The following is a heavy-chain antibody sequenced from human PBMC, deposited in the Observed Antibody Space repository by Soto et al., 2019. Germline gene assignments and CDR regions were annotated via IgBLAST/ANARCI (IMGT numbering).Heavy chain of an antibody. CDR1: GYTFTAYY. Sequence: ASVKVSCKASGYTFTAYYLHWVRQAPGQEFEWMGWIRPNGGSTDFARQFQGRFTMTWDTSISTAYMEMSSLRSDDTAVYYCARGSVESAAKPWGMDVCGQGTTVTVYS. CDR3: ARGSVESAAKPWGMDV. V-gene: IGHV1-2*02. J-gene: IGHJ6*02. CDR2: IRPNGGST. D-gene: IGHD2-2*01.